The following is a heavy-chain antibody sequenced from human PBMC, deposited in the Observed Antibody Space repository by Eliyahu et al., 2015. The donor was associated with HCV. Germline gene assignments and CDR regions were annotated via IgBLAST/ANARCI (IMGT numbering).Heavy chain of an antibody. J-gene: IGHJ4*02. CDR1: GFXFSYPY. Sequence: EVQLVESGGDLVQPGGSLRLSCASSGFXFSYPYMDWVRQAPGRGLEWVGRIRDKGNSYTTEYGASVKGRFTISRDDSKNSLYLQMNSLKTEDTAVYYCARAPYGSGSYPLDYWGQGTLVTVSS. CDR2: IRDKGNSYTT. CDR3: ARAPYGSGSYPLDY. V-gene: IGHV3-72*01. D-gene: IGHD3-10*01.